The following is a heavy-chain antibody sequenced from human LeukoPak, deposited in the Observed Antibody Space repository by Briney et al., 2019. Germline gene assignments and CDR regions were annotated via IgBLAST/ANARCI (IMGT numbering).Heavy chain of an antibody. CDR2: ISLDGNNE. CDR1: GFTFRNYY. D-gene: IGHD2-15*01. Sequence: PGGSLRLSCAASGFTFRNYYMHWVRQAPGKGLEWVAVISLDGNNEYYADSVKGRFSLSRDNSMNTLYLQLNSLRTEDTAMYYCARDRCRGGSCYFDYWGQGTLVTVSS. CDR3: ARDRCRGGSCYFDY. J-gene: IGHJ4*02. V-gene: IGHV3-30-3*01.